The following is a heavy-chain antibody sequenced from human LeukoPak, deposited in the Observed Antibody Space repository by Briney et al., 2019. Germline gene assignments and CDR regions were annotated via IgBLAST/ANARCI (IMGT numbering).Heavy chain of an antibody. Sequence: GGSLRLSCAASGFTFSSYAMHWVRQAPGKGLEWVAVISYDGSNKYYADSVKGRFAISRDNSKNTLYLQMSNVRAEDTATYYCARVACSSTSCPDYWGQGTLVTVSS. CDR3: ARVACSSTSCPDY. J-gene: IGHJ4*02. D-gene: IGHD2-2*01. V-gene: IGHV3-30*09. CDR2: ISYDGSNK. CDR1: GFTFSSYA.